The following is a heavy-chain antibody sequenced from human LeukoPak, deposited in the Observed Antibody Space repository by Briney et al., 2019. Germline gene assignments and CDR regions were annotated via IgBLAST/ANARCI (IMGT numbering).Heavy chain of an antibody. D-gene: IGHD3-22*01. CDR3: ASTNGNYYDSSGYYSPGAFDI. Sequence: PETLSLTCTVSGGSISSSSYYWGWIRQPPGKGLEWIGSIYYSGSTNYNPSLKSRVTISVDTSKNQFSLKLSSVTAADTAVYYCASTNGNYYDSSGYYSPGAFDIWGQGTMVTVSS. J-gene: IGHJ3*02. CDR2: IYYSGST. CDR1: GGSISSSSYY. V-gene: IGHV4-39*07.